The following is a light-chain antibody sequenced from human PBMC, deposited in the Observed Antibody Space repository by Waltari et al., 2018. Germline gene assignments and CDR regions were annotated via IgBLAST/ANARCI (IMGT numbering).Light chain of an antibody. CDR3: QQYYSTPLT. Sequence: DIVMTQSPDSLAVSLGERATINCKSSQSVLYSSNNKNYLAWYQQKPGQPPKLLIYWASTRESGVPDRVSGSGSGTDFTLTISSLQAEDVAVYYCQQYYSTPLTFGQGTKVEIK. J-gene: IGKJ1*01. CDR1: QSVLYSSNNKNY. V-gene: IGKV4-1*01. CDR2: WAS.